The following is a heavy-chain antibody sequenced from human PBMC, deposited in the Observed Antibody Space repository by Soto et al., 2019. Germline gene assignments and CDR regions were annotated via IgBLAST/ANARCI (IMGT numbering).Heavy chain of an antibody. CDR1: GFTFSSYS. J-gene: IGHJ5*02. CDR2: ISSSSSTI. Sequence: GGSLRLSCAASGFTFSSYSMNWVRQAPGKGLEWVSYISSSSSTIYYADYVKGRFTISRDNAKNSLYLQMNSLRAEDTAVYYCAREADYVNWFDPWGQGTQVTVSS. V-gene: IGHV3-48*01. D-gene: IGHD4-17*01. CDR3: AREADYVNWFDP.